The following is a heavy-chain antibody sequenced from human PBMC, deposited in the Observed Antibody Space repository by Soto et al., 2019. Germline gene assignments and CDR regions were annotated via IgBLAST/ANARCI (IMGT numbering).Heavy chain of an antibody. Sequence: QVQLLQSGAEVKKPGSSVKVSCKASGGTFSSYAISWVRQAPGQGLEWMGGIIPIFGTANYAQKFQGRVTITADESTSTAYRELGSLRAEDTAVYYCAISSGEDQLSIHPYPWGQGTLVTVSS. V-gene: IGHV1-69*01. D-gene: IGHD2-2*01. CDR2: IIPIFGTA. CDR1: GGTFSSYA. CDR3: AISSGEDQLSIHPYP. J-gene: IGHJ5*02.